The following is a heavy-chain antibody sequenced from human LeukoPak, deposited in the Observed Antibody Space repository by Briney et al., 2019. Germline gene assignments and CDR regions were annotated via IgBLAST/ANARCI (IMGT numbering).Heavy chain of an antibody. CDR2: IRSQADSYAT. D-gene: IGHD1-26*01. J-gene: IGHJ4*02. CDR1: GFTFSGSG. CDR3: ATFPSGSYSAY. V-gene: IGHV3-73*01. Sequence: GGSLRLSCAASGFTFSGSGMHWVRQASGKGLEWVGHIRSQADSYATVYGASVKGRFTITRDDSENTAYLQMNSLKTEDTAVYYCATFPSGSYSAYWGQGTLVTVSS.